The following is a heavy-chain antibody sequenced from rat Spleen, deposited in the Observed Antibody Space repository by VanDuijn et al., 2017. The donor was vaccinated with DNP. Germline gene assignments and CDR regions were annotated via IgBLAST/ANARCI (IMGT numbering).Heavy chain of an antibody. CDR2: ISYDGTRT. CDR3: TRYYDSFDY. V-gene: IGHV5-29*01. J-gene: IGHJ2*01. Sequence: EVQLVGSGGGSVQSGRSLKLSCAASGFTFSNYGMAWVRQAPKKGLEWVATISYDGTRTYYRASVKGRFTISRDYAKPTLYLQMDSLRSEDTATYYCTRYYDSFDYWGQGVMVTVSS. CDR1: GFTFSNYG. D-gene: IGHD1-1*01.